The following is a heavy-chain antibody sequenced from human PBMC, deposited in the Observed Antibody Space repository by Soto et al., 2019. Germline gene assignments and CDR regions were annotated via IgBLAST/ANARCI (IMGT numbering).Heavy chain of an antibody. CDR2: IIPIFGTA. V-gene: IGHV1-69*13. CDR3: ATMGVWYWSSTSCYSPFWGYYYYGMDV. D-gene: IGHD2-2*01. Sequence: SGKISCKASGGTFSSYAISWVRQAPGRGLEWMGGIIPIFGTANYAQKFQGRVTITADESTSTAYMELSSLRSEDTAVYYCATMGVWYWSSTSCYSPFWGYYYYGMDVCGHGPTVT. J-gene: IGHJ6*02. CDR1: GGTFSSYA.